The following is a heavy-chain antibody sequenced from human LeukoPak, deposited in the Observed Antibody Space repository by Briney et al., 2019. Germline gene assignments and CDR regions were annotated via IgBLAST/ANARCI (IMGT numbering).Heavy chain of an antibody. CDR3: VKDPDPFGQQLVRVNY. Sequence: PGGSMRLSCAASGFTFSSYGMHWVRQAPGKGLEWVAFIRYDGSNKYYADPVKGRFTISRDNSKNTLYLQMNSLRAEDTAVYYCVKDPDPFGQQLVRVNYWGQETLVTVSS. CDR2: IRYDGSNK. D-gene: IGHD6-13*01. CDR1: GFTFSSYG. J-gene: IGHJ4*02. V-gene: IGHV3-30*02.